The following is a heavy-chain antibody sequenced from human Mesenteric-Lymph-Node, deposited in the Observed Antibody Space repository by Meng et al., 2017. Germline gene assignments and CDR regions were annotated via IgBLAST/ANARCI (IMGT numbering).Heavy chain of an antibody. V-gene: IGHV3-23*01. J-gene: IGHJ4*02. CDR2: ISGSGGST. CDR3: ARDRVYGDYGFDY. D-gene: IGHD4-17*01. CDR1: GFTFSSYA. Sequence: GGSLRLSCAASGFTFSSYAMSWVRQAPGKGLEWVSLISGSGGSTNYADSVKSRFTISRDNSKNTLYLQMNSLRAEDTAVYYCARDRVYGDYGFDYWGQGTLVTVSS.